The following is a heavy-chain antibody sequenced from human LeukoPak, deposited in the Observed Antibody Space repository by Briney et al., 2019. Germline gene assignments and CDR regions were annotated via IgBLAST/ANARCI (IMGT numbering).Heavy chain of an antibody. CDR2: FDPEDGKT. V-gene: IGHV1-24*01. CDR3: AKGPVAPSSTGWYYYYYYMDV. J-gene: IGHJ6*03. Sequence: ASVKVSCKVSGYTLTELSMHWVRQAPGKGLEWMGGFDPEDGKTNYAQKFQGRVTMSEVTSTDTAYMDLNSLRAEDTAVYYCAKGPVAPSSTGWYYYYYYMDVWGKGTTVTISS. D-gene: IGHD2-2*01. CDR1: GYTLTELS.